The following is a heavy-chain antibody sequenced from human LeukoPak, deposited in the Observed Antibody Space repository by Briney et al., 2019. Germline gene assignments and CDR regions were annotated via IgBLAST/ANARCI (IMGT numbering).Heavy chain of an antibody. CDR1: GFNFNNYA. D-gene: IGHD3-22*01. CDR3: ASLDYFDSSDYGDY. CDR2: ISGSGGST. V-gene: IGHV3-23*01. J-gene: IGHJ4*02. Sequence: AGGSLRLSCAASGFNFNNYAMSWVRQAPGKGLEWVSAISGSGGSTYYTDSVTGRFTISRDNSKNTLYLQMNSLRAEDTALYYCASLDYFDSSDYGDYWGQGTLVTVSS.